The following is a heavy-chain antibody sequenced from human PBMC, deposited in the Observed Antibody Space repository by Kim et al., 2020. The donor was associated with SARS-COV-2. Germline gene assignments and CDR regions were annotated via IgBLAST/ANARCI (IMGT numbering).Heavy chain of an antibody. J-gene: IGHJ3*02. CDR3: AHRPIAVAGYGAFDI. Sequence: SGPTLVKPTQTLTLTCTFSGFSLSTSGVGVGWIRQPPGKALEWLALIYWDDDKRYSPPLKSRLTITKDTSKNQVVLTMTNMDPVDTATYYCAHRPIAVAGYGAFDIWGQGTMVTVSS. D-gene: IGHD6-19*01. V-gene: IGHV2-5*02. CDR1: GFSLSTSGVG. CDR2: IYWDDDK.